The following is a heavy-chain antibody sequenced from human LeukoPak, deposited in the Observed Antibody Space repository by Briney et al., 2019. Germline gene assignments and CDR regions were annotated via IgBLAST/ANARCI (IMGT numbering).Heavy chain of an antibody. CDR1: AFTFSDYS. J-gene: IGHJ4*02. V-gene: IGHV3-48*01. D-gene: IGHD1-26*01. CDR2: ISGRSSTI. Sequence: GGSLRLSCAASAFTFSDYSMNWVRQAPGKGLEWISYISGRSSTIYYADSVRGRFTISRDNAKNSMYLQMNSLRAEDTAVYYCARDRLTSGSYFFDYWGQGTLVSVSS. CDR3: ARDRLTSGSYFFDY.